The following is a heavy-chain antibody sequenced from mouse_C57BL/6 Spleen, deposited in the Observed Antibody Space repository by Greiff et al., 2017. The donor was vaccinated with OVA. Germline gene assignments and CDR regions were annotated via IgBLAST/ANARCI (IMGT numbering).Heavy chain of an antibody. CDR2: IYPGSGST. V-gene: IGHV1-55*01. D-gene: IGHD1-1*01. J-gene: IGHJ1*03. CDR1: GYTFTSYW. Sequence: VQLQQPGAELVKPGASVKMSCKASGYTFTSYWITWVKQRPGQGLEWIGDIYPGSGSTNYNEKFKSKATLTVDTSSSTAYMQLSSLTSEDSAVYYCAREVITTVAGYFDVWGTGTTVTVSS. CDR3: AREVITTVAGYFDV.